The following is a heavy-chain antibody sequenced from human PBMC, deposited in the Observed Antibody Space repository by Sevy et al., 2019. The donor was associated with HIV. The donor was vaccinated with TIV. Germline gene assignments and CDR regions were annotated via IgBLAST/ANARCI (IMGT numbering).Heavy chain of an antibody. Sequence: GGSLRLSCAASGFTFSSYAMSWVRQAPGKGLEWVSAISGSGGSTYYADSVKGRFTISRDNSKNTLYLQMNSLRAEDTDVYYCAKGTSYDILTGYLGYGMDVWGQGTTVTVSS. CDR3: AKGTSYDILTGYLGYGMDV. V-gene: IGHV3-23*01. D-gene: IGHD3-9*01. CDR2: ISGSGGST. J-gene: IGHJ6*02. CDR1: GFTFSSYA.